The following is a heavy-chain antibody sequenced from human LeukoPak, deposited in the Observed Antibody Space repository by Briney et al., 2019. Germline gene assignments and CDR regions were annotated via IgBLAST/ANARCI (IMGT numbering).Heavy chain of an antibody. CDR3: ARHGGRTGYFMTCFDY. J-gene: IGHJ4*02. D-gene: IGHD3/OR15-3a*01. V-gene: IGHV4-34*01. CDR1: GGSFSGYY. CDR2: INHSGST. Sequence: SETLSLTCAVYGGSFSGYYWSWIRQPPGKGLEWIGEINHSGSTNYNPTLKSRVTISVDTSKNQFSLKLSSVTAADTAVYYCARHGGRTGYFMTCFDYWGQGTLVTVSS.